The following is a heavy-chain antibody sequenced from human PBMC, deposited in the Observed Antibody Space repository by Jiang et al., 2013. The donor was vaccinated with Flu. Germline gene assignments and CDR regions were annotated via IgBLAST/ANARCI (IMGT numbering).Heavy chain of an antibody. Sequence: SISSSSYYWGWIRQPPGKGLEWIGSIYYSGSTYYNPSLKSRVTISVDTSKNQFSLKLSSVTAADTAVYYCARYPRGRVLRYFDWSWGQGTLVTVSS. CDR3: ARYPRGRVLRYFDWS. CDR1: SISSSSYY. CDR2: IYYSGST. D-gene: IGHD3-9*01. V-gene: IGHV4-39*01. J-gene: IGHJ5*02.